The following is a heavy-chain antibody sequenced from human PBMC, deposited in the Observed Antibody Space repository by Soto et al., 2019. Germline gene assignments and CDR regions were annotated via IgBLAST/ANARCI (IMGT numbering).Heavy chain of an antibody. Sequence: GGSLRLSCAASGFTFSSYAMSWVRQAPGKGLEWVSAISGSGGSTYYADSVKGRFTISRDNSKNTLYLQMNSLRAEDTAVYYCAKDWSIAVAGPSDYWGQGTLVTVSS. J-gene: IGHJ4*02. CDR3: AKDWSIAVAGPSDY. D-gene: IGHD6-19*01. V-gene: IGHV3-23*01. CDR2: ISGSGGST. CDR1: GFTFSSYA.